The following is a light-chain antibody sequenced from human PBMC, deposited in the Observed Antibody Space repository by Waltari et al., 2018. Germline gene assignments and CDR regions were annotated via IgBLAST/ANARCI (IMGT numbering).Light chain of an antibody. Sequence: EIVLTQSPATLSLSPGDRATLSCRASQSVSSYLAWYQQKPGQAPRLLIYDASNRATGIPARFSGSGSETDFTLTISSLEPEDFAVYYCQQRSNWPPITFGQGTRLEIK. V-gene: IGKV3-11*01. CDR3: QQRSNWPPIT. J-gene: IGKJ5*01. CDR2: DAS. CDR1: QSVSSY.